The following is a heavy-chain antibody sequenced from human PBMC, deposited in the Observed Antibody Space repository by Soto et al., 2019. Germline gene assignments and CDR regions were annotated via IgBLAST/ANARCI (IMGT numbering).Heavy chain of an antibody. D-gene: IGHD3-22*01. J-gene: IGHJ6*02. V-gene: IGHV5-51*01. Sequence: GESLKISCEASGYTFTTYWIGWVRQMPGKGLEWVGFIYPGDSDTRYRPSFQGQVTISVDKSISTAYLQWSSLKASDTAMYYCARPRYDSSGYAHFYYGMDVWGQGTTVTVSS. CDR2: IYPGDSDT. CDR1: GYTFTTYW. CDR3: ARPRYDSSGYAHFYYGMDV.